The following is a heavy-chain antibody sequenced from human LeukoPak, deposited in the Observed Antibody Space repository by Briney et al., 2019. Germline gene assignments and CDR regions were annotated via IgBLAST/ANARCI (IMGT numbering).Heavy chain of an antibody. CDR3: TRVNTYCTNGVCYTTFDY. CDR1: GFTFSSYG. J-gene: IGHJ4*02. CDR2: ISGSGGST. D-gene: IGHD2-8*01. Sequence: GGTLRLSCAASGFTFSSYGMRWVRQAPGKGLEWVSTISGSGGSTYYADSVKGRFTISRDNSENTLYLQMNSLRAEDTAVYYCTRVNTYCTNGVCYTTFDYWGQGSLVTVSS. V-gene: IGHV3-23*01.